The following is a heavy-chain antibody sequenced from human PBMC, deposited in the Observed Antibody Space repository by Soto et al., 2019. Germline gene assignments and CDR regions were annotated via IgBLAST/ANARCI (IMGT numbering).Heavy chain of an antibody. CDR1: GGTFSSYT. Sequence: QVQLVQSGAEVKKPGSSVKVSCKASGGTFSSYTISWVRQAPGQGLEWMGRIIPILGIANYAQKFQGRVTITADKATSTAYMELSSLRSEDTGVYYCARARYCSCTSCYPEYFQHWGQGTLVTVSS. CDR3: ARARYCSCTSCYPEYFQH. D-gene: IGHD2-2*01. V-gene: IGHV1-69*02. CDR2: IIPILGIA. J-gene: IGHJ1*01.